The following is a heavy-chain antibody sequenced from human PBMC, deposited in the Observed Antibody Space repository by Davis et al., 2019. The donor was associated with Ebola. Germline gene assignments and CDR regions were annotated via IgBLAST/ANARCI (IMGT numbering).Heavy chain of an antibody. V-gene: IGHV4-59*12. J-gene: IGHJ3*02. Sequence: MPSETLSLTCTVSGGSISSYYWSWIRQPPGKGLEWIWYIYYSGSTNYNPSLKSRVTISVDTSKNQFSLKLSSVTAADTAVYYCARGPRFLEWLLLATDAFDIWGQGTMVTVSS. D-gene: IGHD3-3*01. CDR3: ARGPRFLEWLLLATDAFDI. CDR1: GGSISSYY. CDR2: IYYSGST.